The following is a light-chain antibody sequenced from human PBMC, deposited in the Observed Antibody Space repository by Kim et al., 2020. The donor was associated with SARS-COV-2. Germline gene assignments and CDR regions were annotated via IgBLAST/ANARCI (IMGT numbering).Light chain of an antibody. CDR1: QSLLHSDGETY. CDR3: MQGIHLPLA. J-gene: IGKJ4*01. CDR2: KVS. V-gene: IGKV2-29*02. Sequence: IVMTQTPLSLSVTPGQPASISCKSSQSLLHSDGETYLYWYLQKPGQSPQLLIYKVSSRFSGVSDRFSGSGSGTDFTLKISRVEAEDVGVYYCMQGIHLPLAFGGGTKVDIK.